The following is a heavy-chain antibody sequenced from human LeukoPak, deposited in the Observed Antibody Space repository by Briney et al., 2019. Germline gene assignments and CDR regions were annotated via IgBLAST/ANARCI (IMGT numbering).Heavy chain of an antibody. CDR1: GFTFSSYW. D-gene: IGHD3-16*01. CDR3: ARGGGLDV. V-gene: IGHV3-7*03. J-gene: IGHJ6*02. Sequence: GGSLRLSCAATGFTFSSYWMNWARQAPGKGLEWVASINHNGNVNYYVDSEKGRFTISRDNAKNSLYLQMSNLRAEDTAVYFCARGGGLDVWGQGATVTVSS. CDR2: INHNGNVN.